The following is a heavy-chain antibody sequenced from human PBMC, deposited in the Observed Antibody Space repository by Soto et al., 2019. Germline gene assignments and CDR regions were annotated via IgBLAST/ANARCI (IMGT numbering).Heavy chain of an antibody. CDR3: AVHGSGSLFWYDAFDI. J-gene: IGHJ3*02. D-gene: IGHD3-10*01. Sequence: PSETLSLTCTVSGGSISSGDYYWSWIRQHPGKGLEWIGYIYSSGSTYYNPSLKSRLTISVDTSNNQFSLKLSSVTAADTAVYYCAVHGSGSLFWYDAFDIWGQGTMVTVSS. CDR2: IYSSGST. V-gene: IGHV4-31*03. CDR1: GGSISSGDYY.